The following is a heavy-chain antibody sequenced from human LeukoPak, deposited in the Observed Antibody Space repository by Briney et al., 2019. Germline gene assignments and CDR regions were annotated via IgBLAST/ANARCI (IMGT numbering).Heavy chain of an antibody. CDR3: APALGISSSFDY. CDR1: GFTFSSYA. CDR2: IRYDGSNK. Sequence: GGSLRLSCAASGFTFSSYAMSWVRQAPGKGLEWVAFIRYDGSNKYYADSVKGRFTISRDNSKNTLYLQMNSLRAEDTAVYYCAPALGISSSFDYWGQGTLVTVSS. J-gene: IGHJ4*02. D-gene: IGHD7-27*01. V-gene: IGHV3-30*02.